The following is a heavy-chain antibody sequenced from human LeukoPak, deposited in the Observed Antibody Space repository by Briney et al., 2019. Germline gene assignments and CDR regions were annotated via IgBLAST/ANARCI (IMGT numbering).Heavy chain of an antibody. CDR3: ARNYYYGSGSYFPIDP. CDR1: GFTFSSYW. CDR2: INSDGSST. D-gene: IGHD3-10*01. Sequence: GGSLRLSCAASGFTFSSYWMHWVRQAPGKGLLWVSRINSDGSSTNYADSVKGRFTISRDNAKNTLYLQMNSLRAEDTAVYYCARNYYYGSGSYFPIDPWGQGTLVTVSS. J-gene: IGHJ5*02. V-gene: IGHV3-74*01.